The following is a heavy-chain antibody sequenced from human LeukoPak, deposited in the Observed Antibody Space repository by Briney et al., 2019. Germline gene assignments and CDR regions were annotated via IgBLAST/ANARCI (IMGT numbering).Heavy chain of an antibody. V-gene: IGHV4-59*08. CDR1: DGSMNSDY. CDR2: IYFSGST. J-gene: IGHJ5*02. CDR3: ARHWTNGGNNWFDP. Sequence: PSETLSLTCSVYDGSMNSDYWTWIRQPPGKGLEWIGYIYFSGSTDYNPSLRSRVTISVDRSKNQFSLKLRSVTAADTAIYYCARHWTNGGNNWFDPWSQGTLVTVSS. D-gene: IGHD3-16*01.